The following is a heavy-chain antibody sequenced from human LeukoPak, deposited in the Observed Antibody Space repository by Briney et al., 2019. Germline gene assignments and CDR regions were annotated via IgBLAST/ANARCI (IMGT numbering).Heavy chain of an antibody. CDR2: IKQDGSEK. J-gene: IGHJ4*02. V-gene: IGHV3-7*03. CDR1: GFTFSSYW. Sequence: GGSLRLSCAASGFTFSSYWMSWVRQAPGKGLEWVANIKQDGSEKYYVDSVKGRFTISRDNAKNSLYLQMNSLRAEDTAVYYCARPVPLSTIFGVVIGEGYFDYWGQGTLVTVSS. D-gene: IGHD3-3*01. CDR3: ARPVPLSTIFGVVIGEGYFDY.